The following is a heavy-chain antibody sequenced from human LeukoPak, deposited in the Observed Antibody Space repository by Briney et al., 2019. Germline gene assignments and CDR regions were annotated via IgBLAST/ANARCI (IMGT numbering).Heavy chain of an antibody. CDR2: INAGNGNT. CDR1: GYTFTSYA. Sequence: ASVKVSCKASGYTFTSYAMHWVHQAPGQRLEWMGWINAGNGNTKYSQKFQGRVTITRDTSASTAYMELSSLRSEDTAVYYCARMIDDILTGDAFDIWGQGTMVTVSS. V-gene: IGHV1-3*01. CDR3: ARMIDDILTGDAFDI. D-gene: IGHD3-9*01. J-gene: IGHJ3*02.